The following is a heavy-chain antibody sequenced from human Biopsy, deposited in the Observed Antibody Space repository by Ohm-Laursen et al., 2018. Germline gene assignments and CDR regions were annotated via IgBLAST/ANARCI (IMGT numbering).Heavy chain of an antibody. V-gene: IGHV4-61*03. J-gene: IGHJ2*01. CDR2: IHNTGST. D-gene: IGHD1-26*01. Sequence: TLSLTCTVSAGSVSSSSYYWSWIRQPPGQGLEWIGYIHNTGSTNYNPSLKSRVTISVDTSMNHLSLRLTSVTAADTAVYYCARHAPSYSGSYWRYFDLWGRGTLVTVSS. CDR3: ARHAPSYSGSYWRYFDL. CDR1: AGSVSSSSYY.